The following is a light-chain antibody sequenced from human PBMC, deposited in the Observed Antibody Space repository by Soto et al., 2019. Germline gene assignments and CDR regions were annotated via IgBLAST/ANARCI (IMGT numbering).Light chain of an antibody. CDR3: QQYDNLGYT. CDR1: QDISTY. Sequence: DIQMTQSPSSLSASVGDRVTITCQASQDISTYLNWYQQKPGKAPKLLIYDASNLETGVPSRFSGSGSGTDFTFTISSLQPEDIATYYCQQYDNLGYTFGQGTKLEIK. V-gene: IGKV1-33*01. CDR2: DAS. J-gene: IGKJ2*01.